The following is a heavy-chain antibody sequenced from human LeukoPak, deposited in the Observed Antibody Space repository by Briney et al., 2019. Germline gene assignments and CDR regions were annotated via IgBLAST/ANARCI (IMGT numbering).Heavy chain of an antibody. V-gene: IGHV4-38-2*02. CDR3: ARVTTSAAAGIWYFDL. Sequence: SETLSLTCTVSGYSIRSGYYWGWIRQPPGKGLEWIGTIYHRGSTYCNPSLKSRVTISIDTSKNQFSLKLNSVSAADTAVYYCARVTTSAAAGIWYFDLWGRGTLVTVSS. CDR1: GYSIRSGYY. D-gene: IGHD6-13*01. J-gene: IGHJ2*01. CDR2: IYHRGST.